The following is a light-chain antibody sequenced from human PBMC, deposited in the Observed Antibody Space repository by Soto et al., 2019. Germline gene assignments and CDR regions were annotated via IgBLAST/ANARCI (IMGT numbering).Light chain of an antibody. CDR3: QSYDSSLSGYV. J-gene: IGLJ1*01. CDR2: GNS. CDR1: SSNIGSNY. V-gene: IGLV1-40*01. Sequence: QSVLAQPPSASGTPGQRVTFSCSGSSSNIGSNYVHWYQQLPGTAPKLLIYGNSNRPSGVPDRFSGSKSGTSASLAITGLQAEDEADYYCQSYDSSLSGYVFGTGTKVTVL.